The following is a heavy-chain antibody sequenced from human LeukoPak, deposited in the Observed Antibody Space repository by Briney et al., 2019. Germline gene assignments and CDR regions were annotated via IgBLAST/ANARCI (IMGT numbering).Heavy chain of an antibody. Sequence: SVKVSCKASGGTFSSYAISWVRQAPGQGLELMGGIIPIFGTANYAQKFQGRVTVTTDESTSTAYMELSSLRSEDTAVYYCARVRRNNMDYWGQGTLVTVSS. J-gene: IGHJ4*02. V-gene: IGHV1-69*05. D-gene: IGHD1/OR15-1a*01. CDR2: IIPIFGTA. CDR3: ARVRRNNMDY. CDR1: GGTFSSYA.